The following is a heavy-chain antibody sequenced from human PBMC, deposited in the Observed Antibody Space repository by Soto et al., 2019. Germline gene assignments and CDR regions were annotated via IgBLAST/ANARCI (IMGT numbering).Heavy chain of an antibody. J-gene: IGHJ5*02. V-gene: IGHV3-23*01. CDR2: ISGSGGST. CDR1: GFTFSSYA. CDR3: AKDTTAATKNWFDP. D-gene: IGHD2-15*01. Sequence: PGGSLRLSCAASGFTFSSYAMSWVRQAPGKGLEWVSAISGSGGSTYYADSVKGRFTISRDNSKNTLYLQMNSLRAEDTAVYSCAKDTTAATKNWFDPLGQRTLVTVSS.